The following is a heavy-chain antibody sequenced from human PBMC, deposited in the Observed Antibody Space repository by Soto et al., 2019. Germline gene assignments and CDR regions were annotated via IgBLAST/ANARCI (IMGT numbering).Heavy chain of an antibody. V-gene: IGHV4-39*01. CDR3: AVVDSTGNWFDP. D-gene: IGHD6-25*01. CDR2: MYYSGTS. CDR1: VGSISSSDFY. Sequence: QLQLQESGPGLVKPSETLSLTCTVSVGSISSSDFYWGWLRQTPGKGLEFLGSMYYSGTSYYNPSLKSPVTISVDTSKNQSTLKLISVTAADTAVYYCAVVDSTGNWFDPWGEGALVTVSS. J-gene: IGHJ5*02.